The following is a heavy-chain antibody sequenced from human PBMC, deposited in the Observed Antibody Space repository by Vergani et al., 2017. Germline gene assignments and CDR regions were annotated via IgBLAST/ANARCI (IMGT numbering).Heavy chain of an antibody. J-gene: IGHJ4*02. CDR3: AKGARSIFDY. D-gene: IGHD5-24*01. V-gene: IGHV3-23*01. Sequence: EVQLLESGGGLVQPGGSLRLSCAVSGFTFSSYAMSWVRQAPGKGLEWGSAISGSGGSTYYADSVKGRFTISRDNSKNTLYRQMNSLKAEDTAVYYCAKGARSIFDYWGQGTLVTVSS. CDR1: GFTFSSYA. CDR2: ISGSGGST.